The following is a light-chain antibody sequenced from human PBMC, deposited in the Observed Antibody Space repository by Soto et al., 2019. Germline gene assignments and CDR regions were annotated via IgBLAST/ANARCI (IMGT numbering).Light chain of an antibody. V-gene: IGLV2-14*03. J-gene: IGLJ2*01. CDR2: GVT. CDR3: SSYTNTITSQVL. CDR1: SSDIGGYEY. Sequence: QSALTQPASVSGSPGQSITISCTGSSSDIGGYEYVSWYQQHPGKAPKLMIFGVTHRPSGVSNRFSGSKSGNTASLTVSGLQAEDEAYYYCSSYTNTITSQVLFGGGTQLTVL.